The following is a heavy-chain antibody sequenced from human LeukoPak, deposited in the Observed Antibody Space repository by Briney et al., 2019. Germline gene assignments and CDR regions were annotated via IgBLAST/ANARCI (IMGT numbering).Heavy chain of an antibody. D-gene: IGHD3-22*01. CDR2: IKQDGSET. V-gene: IGHV3-7*01. J-gene: IGHJ1*01. Sequence: GGSLRLSCTDSEFSFSDYWMTWVRQVPGKGLEWVANIKQDGSETYYVDSVRGRFTISRDNARKSLYLQMNSLRAEDTAVYYCARDPKYYYDSSGYYYSAKYFQRWGQGTLVTVSS. CDR1: EFSFSDYW. CDR3: ARDPKYYYDSSGYYYSAKYFQR.